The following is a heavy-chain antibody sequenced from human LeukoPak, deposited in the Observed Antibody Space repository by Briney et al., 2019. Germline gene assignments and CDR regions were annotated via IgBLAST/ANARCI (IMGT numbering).Heavy chain of an antibody. Sequence: PSETLSLTCTVSGGSISSGSHYWSWIRQPAGKGLEWIGRIYTSGSTNYNPSLKSRVTISVDTSKNQFSLNLSSVTAADTAVYYCAREDEVVVAATLVWYFDLWGRGTLVTVSS. CDR1: GGSISSGSHY. CDR3: AREDEVVVAATLVWYFDL. CDR2: IYTSGST. V-gene: IGHV4-61*02. J-gene: IGHJ2*01. D-gene: IGHD2-15*01.